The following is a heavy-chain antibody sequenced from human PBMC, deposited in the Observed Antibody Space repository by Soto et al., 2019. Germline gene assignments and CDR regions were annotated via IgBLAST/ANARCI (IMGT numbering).Heavy chain of an antibody. CDR2: INRSGST. CDR3: ARAPIEGQQVEGQSPTSRTLDY. D-gene: IGHD1-1*01. J-gene: IGHJ4*02. CDR1: GESFSGCY. Sequence: QVQLQQWGAGLLKPSETLSLTCAVYGESFSGCYWRWIRQPPGEGLEWIGEINRSGSTNYNPSLKSRVTISVDTSKNQFSLKLTSVTAADTAVYYCARAPIEGQQVEGQSPTSRTLDYWGQGTLVTVSS. V-gene: IGHV4-34*01.